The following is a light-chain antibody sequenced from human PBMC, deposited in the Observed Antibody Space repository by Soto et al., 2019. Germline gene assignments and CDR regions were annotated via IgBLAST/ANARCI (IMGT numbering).Light chain of an antibody. CDR3: QEANNFPLT. J-gene: IGKJ4*01. Sequence: DIQMTQSPSSVSASVGDRVTITSRARQGISSWLAWYQQKPGKAPHLLIYAASSLQSGVSSSFSGSISWTDFTLTISSLQPEDSATYYCQEANNFPLTFGGGTKVEIK. CDR1: QGISSW. V-gene: IGKV1-12*01. CDR2: AAS.